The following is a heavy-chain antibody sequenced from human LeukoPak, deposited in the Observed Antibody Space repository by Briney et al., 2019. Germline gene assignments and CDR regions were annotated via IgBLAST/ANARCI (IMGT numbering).Heavy chain of an antibody. J-gene: IGHJ1*01. CDR1: GFTFSYAW. D-gene: IGHD3-10*01. CDR3: ATDAPFYGSGSYFSDFQH. CDR2: IKSKTDGGTA. Sequence: GGSLRLSCAASGFTFSYAWMRWVRQAPGKGLEWVGRIKSKTDGGTADHDAPVKGRFTISRDDSKKTLYLQMNSLKTEDTGVYYCATDAPFYGSGSYFSDFQHWGQGTLVTVSS. V-gene: IGHV3-15*01.